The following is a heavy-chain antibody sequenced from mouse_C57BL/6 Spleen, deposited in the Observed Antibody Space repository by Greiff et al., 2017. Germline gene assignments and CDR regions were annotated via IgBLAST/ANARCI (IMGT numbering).Heavy chain of an antibody. Sequence: QVQLKQPGAELVMPGASVKLSCKASGYTFTSYWMHWVKQRPGQGLEWIGEIDPSDSYTNYNQKFKGKSTLTVDKSSSTAYMQLSSLTSEDSAVYYCARGNPHYAMDYWGQGTSVTVSS. CDR2: IDPSDSYT. V-gene: IGHV1-69*01. J-gene: IGHJ4*01. CDR1: GYTFTSYW. CDR3: ARGNPHYAMDY.